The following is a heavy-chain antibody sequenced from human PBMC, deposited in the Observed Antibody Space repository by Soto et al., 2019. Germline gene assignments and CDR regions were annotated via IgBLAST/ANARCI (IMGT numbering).Heavy chain of an antibody. Sequence: TLSLTCAVSGYSISSGYYWGWLRQPPGKGLEWIGSTYHGGSTYYNPSLNSRVTLSIDMTNNHVSLILNSVTAADTAVYYCARVGPWVPYYYDSSPYTFGSWFDPWGQGTLVTVS. D-gene: IGHD3-22*01. V-gene: IGHV4-38-2*01. CDR2: TYHGGST. CDR1: GYSISSGYY. J-gene: IGHJ5*02. CDR3: ARVGPWVPYYYDSSPYTFGSWFDP.